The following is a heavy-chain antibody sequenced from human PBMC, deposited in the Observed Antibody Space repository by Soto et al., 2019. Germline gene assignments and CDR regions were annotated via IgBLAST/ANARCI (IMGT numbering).Heavy chain of an antibody. CDR2: IIPIFGTA. D-gene: IGHD5-12*01. V-gene: IGHV1-69*13. J-gene: IGHJ4*02. CDR3: ARPVEMATISRSYLFY. Sequence: ASVKVSCKASGGTFSNYAINWIRQAPGQGLEWMGGIIPIFGTANYAQKFQGRVTITADESTSTAYLDLSSLRSEDTAVYYCARPVEMATISRSYLFYWGQGTLVTVSS. CDR1: GGTFSNYA.